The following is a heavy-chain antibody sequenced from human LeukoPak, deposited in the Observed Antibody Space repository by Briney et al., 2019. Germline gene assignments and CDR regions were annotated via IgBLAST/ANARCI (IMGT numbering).Heavy chain of an antibody. CDR2: ISYIGST. V-gene: IGHV4-59*11. CDR3: ARDLVTVTKGFDI. CDR1: DDSFSSHY. D-gene: IGHD4-17*01. J-gene: IGHJ3*02. Sequence: SETLSLTCAVSDDSFSSHYWTWIRQPPGKGLEWIGYISYIGSTNYNPSLKSRVTTSIDTSKNQFSLRLTSVTAADTAVYYCARDLVTVTKGFDIWGQGTMVSVSS.